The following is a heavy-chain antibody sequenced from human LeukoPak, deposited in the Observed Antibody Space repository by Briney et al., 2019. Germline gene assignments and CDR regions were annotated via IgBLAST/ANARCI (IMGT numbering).Heavy chain of an antibody. CDR2: NNPNTCGT. CDR1: AYSLTDPF. D-gene: IGHD6-25*01. V-gene: IGHV1-2*02. Sequence: ASAKVSCKASAYSLTDPFIHWVRQAPGEGLEWMGWNNPNTCGTIYAQKFQGRITMHRDTSIITAYMELTNLRSDDTAFYYCAREVGSGTFDLWGQGTMVTVSS. J-gene: IGHJ3*01. CDR3: AREVGSGTFDL.